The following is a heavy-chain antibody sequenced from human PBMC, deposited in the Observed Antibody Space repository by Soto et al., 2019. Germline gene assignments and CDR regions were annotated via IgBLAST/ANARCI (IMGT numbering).Heavy chain of an antibody. D-gene: IGHD6-6*01. CDR2: IYYTGTI. CDR3: ARERPDGARLDP. Sequence: ASETLSLTCSVSGGSIRTGTDYWGWIRQPPGKGLEWIGSIYYTGTIYYNPSLKGRVTISADTSNNQFSLTLTSVTAADTAVYYCARERPDGARLDPWGQGTLVTVSS. CDR1: GGSIRTGTDY. J-gene: IGHJ5*02. V-gene: IGHV4-39*07.